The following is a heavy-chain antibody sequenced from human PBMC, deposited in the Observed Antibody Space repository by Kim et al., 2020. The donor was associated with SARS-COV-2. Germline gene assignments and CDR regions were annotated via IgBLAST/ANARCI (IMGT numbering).Heavy chain of an antibody. CDR3: ARHQKLGGYSYGSDY. CDR1: GVSVRSGSYY. Sequence: SETLSLTCTVSGVSVRSGSYYWSWIRQPPGKGLEWIGYIYYNGSTNYNPSLKSRVTTSVDTSKNQFSLKLSSIAAADTAVYFCARHQKLGGYSYGSDYWGQGTLVTVSS. D-gene: IGHD5-18*01. V-gene: IGHV4-61*01. J-gene: IGHJ4*02. CDR2: IYYNGST.